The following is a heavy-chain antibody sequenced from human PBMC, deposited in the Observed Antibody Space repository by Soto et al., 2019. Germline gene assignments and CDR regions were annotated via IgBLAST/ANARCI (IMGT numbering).Heavy chain of an antibody. Sequence: GESLKISCKASGYSFSNYWISWVRQMPGKGLEWMGRIDPSDSYTIYSPSFQGHVTISADKSISTAYLQWSSLKASDTAMYYCARHSESLRYFSSYWGQGTLVTVSS. CDR2: IDPSDSYT. CDR3: ARHSESLRYFSSY. D-gene: IGHD3-9*01. J-gene: IGHJ4*02. CDR1: GYSFSNYW. V-gene: IGHV5-10-1*01.